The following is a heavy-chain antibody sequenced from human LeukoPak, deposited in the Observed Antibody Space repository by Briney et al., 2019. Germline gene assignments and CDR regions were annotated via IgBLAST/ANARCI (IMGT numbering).Heavy chain of an antibody. Sequence: PSETLSLTCTVSGGSISSYYWNWIRQPPGKGLEWIGYIYYSGSTNYNPSLKSRVTISVDTSKNQFSLKLSSVTAADTAVYYCARGDYYDSSGYDAFDIWGQGTMVTVSS. CDR1: GGSISSYY. D-gene: IGHD3-22*01. J-gene: IGHJ3*02. CDR3: ARGDYYDSSGYDAFDI. V-gene: IGHV4-59*01. CDR2: IYYSGST.